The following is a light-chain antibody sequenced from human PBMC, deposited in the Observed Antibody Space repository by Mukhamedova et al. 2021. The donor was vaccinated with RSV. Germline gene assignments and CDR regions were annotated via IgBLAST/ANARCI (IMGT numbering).Light chain of an antibody. Sequence: GDRVTITCRTSQSINNYHLNWFQQRPGKAPKVLIYAASNLQRGVPSRFSGSGSGTEFTLTISTLQPEDFATYYCQQTDSIPRTFG. CDR3: QQTDSIPRT. V-gene: IGKV1-39*01. CDR2: AAS. CDR1: QSINNY. J-gene: IGKJ4*02.